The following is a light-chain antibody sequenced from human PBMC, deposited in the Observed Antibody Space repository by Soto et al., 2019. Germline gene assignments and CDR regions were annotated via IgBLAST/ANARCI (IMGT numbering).Light chain of an antibody. Sequence: IQLTQSPSSLSASVGDRVTITCRASQGIRNYLAWYQQKPGKAPNLLIYLASTLQGGVPSRFSGSGSGTDFSLTISSPQPEDVATYYCQYLNSFPLTFGGGTKVDIK. CDR3: QYLNSFPLT. V-gene: IGKV1-9*01. CDR2: LAS. CDR1: QGIRNY. J-gene: IGKJ4*01.